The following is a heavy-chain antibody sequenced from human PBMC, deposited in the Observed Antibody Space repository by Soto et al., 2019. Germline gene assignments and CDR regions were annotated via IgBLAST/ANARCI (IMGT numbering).Heavy chain of an antibody. CDR1: GGSFTGYY. Sequence: SETLSLTCADYGGSFTGYYWSWIRQSPGKGLEWIGEINHSGSTNYNPSLKSRVTISVDTSKNQFSLKLSSVTAADTAVYYCARGGYDSSGYYYRWFDPWGQGTLVTVS. CDR3: ARGGYDSSGYYYRWFDP. CDR2: INHSGST. V-gene: IGHV4-34*01. D-gene: IGHD3-22*01. J-gene: IGHJ5*02.